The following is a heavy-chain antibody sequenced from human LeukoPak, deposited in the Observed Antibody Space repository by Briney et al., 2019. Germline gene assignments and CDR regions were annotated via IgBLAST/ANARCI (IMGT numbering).Heavy chain of an antibody. V-gene: IGHV3-21*01. CDR2: ISSSGTYI. CDR3: AREQSYSEEIVVVNPPFDY. CDR1: GFTVSSNH. J-gene: IGHJ4*02. Sequence: GGSLRLSCAASGFTVSSNHMSWVRQAPGKGLEWVSSISSSGTYIYFADSVKGRFTISRDNAKNSLYLQMNSLRAEDTALYYCAREQSYSEEIVVVNPPFDYWGQGTLVTVSS. D-gene: IGHD2-21*01.